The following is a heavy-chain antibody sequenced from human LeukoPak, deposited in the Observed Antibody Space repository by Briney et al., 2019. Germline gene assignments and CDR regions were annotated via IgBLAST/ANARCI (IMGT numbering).Heavy chain of an antibody. CDR3: ARPQTVTGGWFDP. CDR1: GFTFSDYY. D-gene: IGHD4-17*01. CDR2: INNGSNYT. Sequence: GGSLRLSCAASGFTFSDYYMSWIRQAPGKGLEWLSYINNGSNYTYYADSVKGRFTISRDNAKNSLYLQMNSLGAEDTALYYCARPQTVTGGWFDPWGQGTLVTVSS. J-gene: IGHJ5*02. V-gene: IGHV3-11*03.